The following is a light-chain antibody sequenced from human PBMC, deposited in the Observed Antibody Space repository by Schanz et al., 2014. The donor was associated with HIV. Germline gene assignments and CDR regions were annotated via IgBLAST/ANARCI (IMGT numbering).Light chain of an antibody. CDR3: SLHMRRTTLDV. CDR1: SSDIGVYDF. J-gene: IGLJ1*01. V-gene: IGLV2-14*03. CDR2: DVN. Sequence: QSALTQPASVSGSPGQSINLSCTGSSSDIGVYDFVSWYQQHPGRAPTLIIFDVNNRPSGTSQRFSGSKSGSTASLTISGLQAEDEADYYCSLHMRRTTLDVFGTGTKLTVL.